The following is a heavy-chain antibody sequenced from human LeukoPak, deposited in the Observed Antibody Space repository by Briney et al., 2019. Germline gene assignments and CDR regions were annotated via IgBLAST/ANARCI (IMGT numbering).Heavy chain of an antibody. D-gene: IGHD3-3*01. CDR1: GYTFTSYG. V-gene: IGHV1-18*01. Sequence: ASVKVSCKASGYTFTSYGISWVRQAPGQGLEWMGRISAYNGNTNYAQKLQGRVTMTTDTSTSTAYMELRSLRSDDTAVYYCARDAGYDFGGGYYLHFDYWGQGTLVTVSS. CDR3: ARDAGYDFGGGYYLHFDY. CDR2: ISAYNGNT. J-gene: IGHJ4*02.